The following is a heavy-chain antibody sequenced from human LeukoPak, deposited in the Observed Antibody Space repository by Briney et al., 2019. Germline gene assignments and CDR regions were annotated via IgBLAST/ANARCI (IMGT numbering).Heavy chain of an antibody. D-gene: IGHD6-19*01. CDR2: IYTSGST. J-gene: IGHJ4*02. V-gene: IGHV4-61*02. Sequence: PSQTLSLTCTVSGGSISSGSYYWSWIRQPAGKGLEWIGRIYTSGSTYYNPSLKSRVTISVDTSKNQFSLKLSSVTAADTAVYYCARTGPSVAGSHYWGQGTLVTVSS. CDR3: ARTGPSVAGSHY. CDR1: GGSISSGSYY.